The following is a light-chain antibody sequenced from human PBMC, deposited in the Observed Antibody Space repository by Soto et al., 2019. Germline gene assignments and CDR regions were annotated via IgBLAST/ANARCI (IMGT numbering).Light chain of an antibody. V-gene: IGKV1-39*01. CDR2: ATS. CDR3: QQSYSSTRT. J-gene: IGKJ1*01. CDR1: QSIGNY. Sequence: DIQMTQSQSSLSASIGDRVTITCRAGQSIGNYLSWYQQKPGKAPNLLIYATSSLQSGVPSRFSGSGSGTECTLTISSLQREDFAIYYCQQSYSSTRTFGQGTKVEIK.